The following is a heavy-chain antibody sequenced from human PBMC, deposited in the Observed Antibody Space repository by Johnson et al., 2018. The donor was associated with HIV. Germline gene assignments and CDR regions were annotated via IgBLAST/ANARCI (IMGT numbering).Heavy chain of an antibody. V-gene: IGHV3-7*01. CDR1: GFTFSTYW. Sequence: EVQLVESGGGLVQPGGSLRLSCAASGFTFSTYWMSWVRQAPGKGLEWVANIKQDGSEKYYVDSVKGRFTISRDNAKNSLYLQMNSLRAEDTAVYYCARALLIAARPVGAFDIWGQGTTVTVSS. CDR3: ARALLIAARPVGAFDI. CDR2: IKQDGSEK. D-gene: IGHD6-6*01. J-gene: IGHJ3*02.